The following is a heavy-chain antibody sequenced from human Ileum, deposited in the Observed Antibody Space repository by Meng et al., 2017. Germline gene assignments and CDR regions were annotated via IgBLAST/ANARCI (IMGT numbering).Heavy chain of an antibody. V-gene: IGHV4-34*01. CDR1: DGSLGGYY. D-gene: IGHD3-9*01. Sequence: QVRLRQLGGRLVEPSEPLSLTCAVYDGSLGGYYLSWIRQPPRKGLEWVGEIHPGGSTSYNPSLQSRVTIAVDTSKNQFSVTLSSVSAADTAVYYCATGVDWAKSGNIWGQGTLVTVSS. CDR3: ATGVDWAKSGNI. CDR2: IHPGGST. J-gene: IGHJ4*02.